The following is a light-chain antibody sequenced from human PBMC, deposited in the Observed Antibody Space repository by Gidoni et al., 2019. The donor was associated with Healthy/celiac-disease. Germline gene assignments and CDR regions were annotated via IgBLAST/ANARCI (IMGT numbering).Light chain of an antibody. J-gene: IGKJ1*01. V-gene: IGKV2D-30*01. Sequence: DVVMTQSPLSLPVTLGQSASLSCRSSHSFVSSDGNTYLNWSQQRPGQSPRRLIYKVSNWDSGVPDRFGGSGSDTDFPLKISRVEAEDVGVYYGMKGTHWPTFGQGTKVEIK. CDR1: HSFVSSDGNTY. CDR3: MKGTHWPT. CDR2: KVS.